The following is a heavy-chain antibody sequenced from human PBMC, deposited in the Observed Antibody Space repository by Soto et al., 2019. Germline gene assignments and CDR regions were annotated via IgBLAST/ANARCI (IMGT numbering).Heavy chain of an antibody. CDR3: VKGERRCYSSMFDY. V-gene: IGHV3-30*18. CDR1: GFSFSTSG. D-gene: IGHD4-4*01. Sequence: PGGSLRLSCVASGFSFSTSGMHWVRQAPGKGLEWVAVVSYDRSSKFYADSVKGRFTISSNDSKNTLYLQMDSLGVEASAVYYCVKGERRCYSSMFDYWGQGTRVTVSS. CDR2: VSYDRSSK. J-gene: IGHJ4*02.